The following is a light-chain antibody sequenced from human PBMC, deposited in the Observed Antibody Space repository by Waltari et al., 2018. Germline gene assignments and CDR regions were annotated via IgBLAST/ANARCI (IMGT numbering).Light chain of an antibody. CDR2: WAS. Sequence: DIVMTQSPDSLAVSLGERATINCKSSQSVLYSSNNKNYLAWYQQKSGQPPKLLIYWASTRESGVPDRFSGSGSGTDFTLTISSLQAEDVAVYYCHHYYIPPLTFGQGTRLEIK. CDR1: QSVLYSSNNKNY. J-gene: IGKJ5*01. CDR3: HHYYIPPLT. V-gene: IGKV4-1*01.